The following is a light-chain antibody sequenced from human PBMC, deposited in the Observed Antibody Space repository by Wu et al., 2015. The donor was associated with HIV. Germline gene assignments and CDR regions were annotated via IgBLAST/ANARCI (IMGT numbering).Light chain of an antibody. Sequence: TLSXRASQSVDSNLAWYQXKPGQXPRLLIYDSSTRATGVPVRFSGIGSGTQFTLTITSVQSEDLGVYYCQQYNNWPPMYAFGQGTKLEIK. CDR1: QSVDSN. J-gene: IGKJ2*01. V-gene: IGKV3-15*01. CDR3: QQYNNWPPMYA. CDR2: DSS.